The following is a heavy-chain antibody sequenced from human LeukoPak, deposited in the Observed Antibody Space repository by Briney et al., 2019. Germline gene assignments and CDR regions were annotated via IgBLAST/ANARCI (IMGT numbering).Heavy chain of an antibody. D-gene: IGHD1-26*01. CDR3: VRSWLLVAATRPTDY. CDR1: EFILSNWW. CDR2: INQDESET. V-gene: IGHV3-7*01. J-gene: IGHJ4*02. Sequence: GGSLRLSCAASEFILSNWWMTWVRQAPGKGLEWVASINQDESETYYVASVEGRFTISRDNAKNSLYLQMNSLRVEDTAIYYCVRSWLLVAATRPTDYWGQGTLVTVSS.